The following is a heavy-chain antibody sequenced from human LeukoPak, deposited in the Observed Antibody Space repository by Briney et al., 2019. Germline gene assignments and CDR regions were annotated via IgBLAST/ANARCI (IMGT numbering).Heavy chain of an antibody. Sequence: GESLQISCKGSGYNFTSYWIGWVRQMPGKGLEWMGIIHPGDSDTRYSPSFQGQVTISADKSISTAYLQWSSLKASDTAMYYCARQWLVEENWFDRWGQGTLVTVSS. CDR3: ARQWLVEENWFDR. CDR2: IHPGDSDT. V-gene: IGHV5-51*01. D-gene: IGHD6-19*01. J-gene: IGHJ5*02. CDR1: GYNFTSYW.